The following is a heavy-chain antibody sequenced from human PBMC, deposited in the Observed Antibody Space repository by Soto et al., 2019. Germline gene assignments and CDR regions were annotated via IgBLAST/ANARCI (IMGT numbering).Heavy chain of an antibody. CDR2: TFYRSKWYY. D-gene: IGHD1-26*01. Sequence: SQTLSLCCAISGDRVSSTSAAWNWIRQSPSRGLEWLGRTFYRSKWYYDYAVSVKSRITINPDTSKNQFSLQLNSVTPEDTAVYYCSRRLKLGADYYGMDVWGQGTTVTVSS. CDR3: SRRLKLGADYYGMDV. V-gene: IGHV6-1*01. CDR1: GDRVSSTSAA. J-gene: IGHJ6*02.